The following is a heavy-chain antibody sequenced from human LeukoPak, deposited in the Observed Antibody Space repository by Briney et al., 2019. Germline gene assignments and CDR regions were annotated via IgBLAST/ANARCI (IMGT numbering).Heavy chain of an antibody. CDR3: TRYSTYCDSTSYQFDL. V-gene: IGHV1-18*01. CDR2: ISAYNGNT. D-gene: IGHD2-2*01. CDR1: GYTFTSYG. J-gene: IGHJ5*02. Sequence: ASVKVSCKASGYTFTSYGISWVRQAPGQGLEWMGWISAYNGNTNYAQKLQGRVTMTTDTSTSTAYMELRSLRSDDTAVYYCTRYSTYCDSTSYQFDLWGQGTLVTVSS.